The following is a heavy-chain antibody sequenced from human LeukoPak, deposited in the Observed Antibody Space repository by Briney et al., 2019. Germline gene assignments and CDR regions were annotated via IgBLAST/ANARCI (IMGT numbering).Heavy chain of an antibody. D-gene: IGHD6-6*01. J-gene: IGHJ4*02. Sequence: WIRQPPGKGLVWVSRIKSDGSITSYADSVKGRFTISRDNAKNTLYLQMNSLRAEDTAVYYCARGTLIITALIDYWGQGTLVTVSS. V-gene: IGHV3-74*01. CDR2: IKSDGSIT. CDR3: ARGTLIITALIDY.